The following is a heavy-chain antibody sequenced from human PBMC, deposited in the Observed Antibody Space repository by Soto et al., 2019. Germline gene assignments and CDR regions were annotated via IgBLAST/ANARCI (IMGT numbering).Heavy chain of an antibody. D-gene: IGHD2-2*01. V-gene: IGHV4-59*01. Sequence: QVQLQESGPGLVQISETLSLTCTVSGGSMGNLYWTWIRQPPGKTLEWIGYIHYYGTTLYNPYLRSRVSISIDTSKNQFSWRLSYVTAADTALSYCASSAEIHQYQNGLDVWGPGTKVTVSS. CDR3: ASSAEIHQYQNGLDV. CDR2: IHYYGTT. CDR1: GGSMGNLY. J-gene: IGHJ6*02.